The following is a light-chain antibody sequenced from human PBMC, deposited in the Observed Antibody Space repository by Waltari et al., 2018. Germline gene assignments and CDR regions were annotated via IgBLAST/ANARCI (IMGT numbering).Light chain of an antibody. CDR2: AAS. CDR1: QSVTTS. Sequence: DIQMTQPPASLAASLGDRVTITCRPSQSVTTSLNWYQQKSGEPPKLLISAASSFQSGVPSRFSGSGSGTDFTLTITHLQPEDVATYFCQQSHSPPFTFGPGTKV. CDR3: QQSHSPPFT. J-gene: IGKJ3*01. V-gene: IGKV1-39*01.